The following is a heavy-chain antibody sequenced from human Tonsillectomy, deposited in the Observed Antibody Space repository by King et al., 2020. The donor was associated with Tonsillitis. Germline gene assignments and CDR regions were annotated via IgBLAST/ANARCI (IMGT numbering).Heavy chain of an antibody. CDR1: GFTFSLYG. CDR3: ARGSSSGLHTYYFDF. CDR2: LSSGSTYI. V-gene: IGHV3-21*01. J-gene: IGHJ4*02. D-gene: IGHD1-26*01. Sequence: VQLVESGGGLVKPGGSLRISCAASGFTFSLYGMNWVRQAPGKGLEWVSSLSSGSTYIYYADSVKGRFTISRDNAKNSLYLQMNSLRADDTGVYYCARGSSSGLHTYYFDFWGQGALVTVSS.